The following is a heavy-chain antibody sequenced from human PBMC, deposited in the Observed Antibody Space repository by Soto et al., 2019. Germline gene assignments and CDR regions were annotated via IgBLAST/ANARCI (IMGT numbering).Heavy chain of an antibody. CDR3: ARGYNWNYQNYYMDV. J-gene: IGHJ6*03. V-gene: IGHV3-74*01. CDR2: INSDGSST. D-gene: IGHD1-7*01. Sequence: GGSLRLSCAASGFTFSSYWMHWVRQAPGKGLVWVSRINSDGSSTSYADSVKGRFTISRDNAKNTLYLQMNSLRVEDTAVYYCARGYNWNYQNYYMDVWGKGTTVTVSS. CDR1: GFTFSSYW.